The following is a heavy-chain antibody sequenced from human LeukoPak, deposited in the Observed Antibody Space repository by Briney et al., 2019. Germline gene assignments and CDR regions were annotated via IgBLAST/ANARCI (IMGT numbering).Heavy chain of an antibody. CDR2: IDWDDDK. J-gene: IGHJ4*02. Sequence: SGPTLVKPTQTLTLTCTFSGFSLSTGGMCVSLIRQPPGKALEWLARIDWDDDKYYITSLKTRLTNSKDTSKNQVVLTMTNMDPVDTATYYCARMYTGSSGYDYWGQGTLVTVAS. CDR1: GFSLSTGGMC. D-gene: IGHD1-26*01. V-gene: IGHV2-70*11. CDR3: ARMYTGSSGYDY.